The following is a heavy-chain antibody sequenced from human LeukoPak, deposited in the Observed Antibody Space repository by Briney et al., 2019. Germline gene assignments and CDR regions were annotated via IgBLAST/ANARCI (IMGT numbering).Heavy chain of an antibody. CDR2: IRYDGSNK. CDR3: PKSGVTFGELLSYYMDV. V-gene: IGHV3-30*02. D-gene: IGHD3-10*01. CDR1: GFTFSSYG. J-gene: IGHJ6*03. Sequence: GGSLRLSCAASGFTFSSYGMHWVRQAPGKGLEWVAFIRYDGSNKYYADSVKGRFTISRDNSKNTLYLQMNSLRAEDTALYYCPKSGVTFGELLSYYMDVWGKGTTVTVS.